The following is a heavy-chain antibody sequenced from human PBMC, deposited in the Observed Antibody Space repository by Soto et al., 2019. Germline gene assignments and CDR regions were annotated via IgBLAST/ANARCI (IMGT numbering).Heavy chain of an antibody. J-gene: IGHJ4*02. V-gene: IGHV1-2*02. CDR3: ARVYTSSFSSDY. D-gene: IGHD6-19*01. CDR1: GYIFTDYY. Sequence: ASVKVSCKASGYIFTDYYVHWVRQAPGQGLEWMGWINPNNDGTNYAQKFQDRVSMTRDTSMSSVYMELSGLRSDDTATYYCARVYTSSFSSDYWGQGTLVTVPQ. CDR2: INPNNDGT.